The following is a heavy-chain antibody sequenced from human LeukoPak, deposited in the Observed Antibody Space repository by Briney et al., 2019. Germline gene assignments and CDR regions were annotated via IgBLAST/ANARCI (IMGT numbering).Heavy chain of an antibody. V-gene: IGHV3-30*04. CDR3: ARDPAGIAAAVFDY. CDR1: GFTFSSYA. J-gene: IGHJ4*02. D-gene: IGHD6-13*01. Sequence: GGSLRLSCAASGFTFSSYAMHWVRQARGKGREWVAVISYDGSNKYYADSVKGRFTISRDNSKNTLYLQMNSLRAEDTAVYYCARDPAGIAAAVFDYWGQGTLVTVSS. CDR2: ISYDGSNK.